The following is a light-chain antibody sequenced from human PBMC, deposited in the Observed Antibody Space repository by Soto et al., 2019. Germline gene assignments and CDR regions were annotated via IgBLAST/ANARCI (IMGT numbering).Light chain of an antibody. CDR1: SSDVGGYNY. CDR2: DVS. J-gene: IGLJ2*01. Sequence: GLTQPASVSGSPGQSITISCTGTSSDVGGYNYVSWYQQHPGKAPKLMIYDVSNRPSGVSNRFSGSKSGNTASLTISGLQAEDEADYYCSSYTSSSTLVFGGGTQLTVL. V-gene: IGLV2-14*01. CDR3: SSYTSSSTLV.